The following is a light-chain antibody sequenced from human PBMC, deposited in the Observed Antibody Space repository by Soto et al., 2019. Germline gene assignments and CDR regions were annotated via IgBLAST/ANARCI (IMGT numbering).Light chain of an antibody. CDR3: QQRTYWPWT. Sequence: EVVLTQSPATRSLSPGERATLSCRASQSVTNYLTWYQQKPGQAPRLLIYEASNRATGIPARFSGSGSGTDFTLTISNLEPEDFAVYYCQQRTYWPWTFGQGTKVDIK. V-gene: IGKV3-11*01. CDR1: QSVTNY. CDR2: EAS. J-gene: IGKJ1*01.